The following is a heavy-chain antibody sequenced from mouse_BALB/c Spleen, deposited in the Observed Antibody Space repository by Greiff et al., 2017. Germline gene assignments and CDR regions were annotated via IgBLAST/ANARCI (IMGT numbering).Heavy chain of an antibody. D-gene: IGHD2-1*01. CDR1: GYTFTSYW. CDR2: INPSTGYT. V-gene: IGHV1-7*01. Sequence: VQLQQSGAELAKPGASVKMSCKASGYTFTSYWMHWVKQRPGQGLEWIGYINPSTGYTEYNQKFKDKATLTADKSSSTAYMQLSSLTSEDSAVYYCASYGNYVFAYWGQGTLVTVSA. CDR3: ASYGNYVFAY. J-gene: IGHJ3*01.